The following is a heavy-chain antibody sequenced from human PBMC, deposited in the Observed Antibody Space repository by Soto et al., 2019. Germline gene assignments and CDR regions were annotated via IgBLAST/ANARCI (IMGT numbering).Heavy chain of an antibody. CDR3: ARDVGSVLD. V-gene: IGHV4-59*01. CDR2: IYYSGST. Sequence: QVQLQESGPGLVKHSETLSLTCTVSGGSISSYYWSWIRQPPGKGLEWIGYIYYSGSTNYNPSLKSLVTISVDTSKNQFSLKLSSVTAADTAVYYCARDVGSVLDWGQGTLVTVSS. J-gene: IGHJ4*02. D-gene: IGHD2-8*02. CDR1: GGSISSYY.